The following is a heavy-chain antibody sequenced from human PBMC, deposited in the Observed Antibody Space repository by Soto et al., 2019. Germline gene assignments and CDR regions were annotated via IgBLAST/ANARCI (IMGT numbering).Heavy chain of an antibody. CDR1: GFAFSSFA. V-gene: IGHV3-23*01. CDR3: AKKARCSTTSCYFDY. Sequence: GGFLRLSCAASGFAFSSFAMTWVRQAPGKGLEWVSVISGSGGTTYYADSMKGRFTISRDNSKNTLYLQMNSLRAEDTAVYYCAKKARCSTTSCYFDYWGQGTLVTVSS. CDR2: ISGSGGTT. J-gene: IGHJ4*02. D-gene: IGHD2-2*01.